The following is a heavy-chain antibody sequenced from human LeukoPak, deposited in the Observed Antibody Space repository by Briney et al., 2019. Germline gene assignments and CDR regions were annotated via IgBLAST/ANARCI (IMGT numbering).Heavy chain of an antibody. CDR3: ARNGGNYILDY. CDR2: ILFDGSNK. CDR1: GFTFSSYG. V-gene: IGHV3-33*08. J-gene: IGHJ4*02. Sequence: PGRSLRLSCAASGFTFSSYGMHWVRQAPGKRLEWVAIILFDGSNKYYADSVKGRFTISRDDSKNTLYLQMNSLRAEDTAVYYCARNGGNYILDYWGQGTLVTVSS. D-gene: IGHD4/OR15-4a*01.